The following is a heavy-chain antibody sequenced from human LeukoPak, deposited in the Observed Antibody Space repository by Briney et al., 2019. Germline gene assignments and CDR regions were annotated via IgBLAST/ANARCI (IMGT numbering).Heavy chain of an antibody. V-gene: IGHV3-53*01. J-gene: IGHJ4*02. CDR2: IYSDNT. CDR3: ARGGDQRPNDY. CDR1: GFTVSSNS. Sequence: GGSLRLSCTVSGFTVSSNSMSWVRQAPGKGLEWVSFIYSDNTQYSDSVKGRFTISRDNSKNTLYLQMNSLRAEDTALYYCARGGDQRPNDYWGQGTLVTVSS. D-gene: IGHD2-21*01.